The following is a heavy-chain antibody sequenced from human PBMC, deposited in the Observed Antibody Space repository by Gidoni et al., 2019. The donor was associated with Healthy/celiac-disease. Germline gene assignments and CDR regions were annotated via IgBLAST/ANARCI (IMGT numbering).Heavy chain of an antibody. CDR2: ISPIFGTA. D-gene: IGHD1-26*01. J-gene: IGHJ5*02. V-gene: IGHV1-69*01. CDR3: ARGTPLKVTLSGWCDP. Sequence: QVQLVQSWAEVKQPGSSVKVSCKASGGTVSSYAISWVRQAPGQGLEWMGGISPIFGTANYAQKFQGRVTITADESTSTAYMELSSLRSEDTAVYYCARGTPLKVTLSGWCDPWGQGTLVTVSS. CDR1: GGTVSSYA.